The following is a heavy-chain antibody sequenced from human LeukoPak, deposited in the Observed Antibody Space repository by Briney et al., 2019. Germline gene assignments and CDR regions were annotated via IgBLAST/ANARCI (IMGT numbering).Heavy chain of an antibody. J-gene: IGHJ6*02. D-gene: IGHD3-10*01. CDR3: ARQVRAGKSYYNGMDV. CDR1: GGSFSGYY. V-gene: IGHV4-34*01. CDR2: INHSGST. Sequence: SETLSLTCAVYGGSFSGYYWSWIRQPPGKGLEWIGEINHSGSTNYNPSLKSRVTISVDTSKNQFSLKLSAVTAADTAVYYCARQVRAGKSYYNGMDVWGQGTTVTVSS.